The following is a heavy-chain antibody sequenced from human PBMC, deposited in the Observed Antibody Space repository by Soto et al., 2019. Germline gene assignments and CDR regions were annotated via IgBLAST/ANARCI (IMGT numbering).Heavy chain of an antibody. J-gene: IGHJ4*02. CDR1: GFTFSSYW. CDR2: INSDGSST. CDR3: ARSVGTIFGVVTTSSFAFDY. D-gene: IGHD3-3*01. Sequence: PGGSLRLSCAASGFTFSSYWMHWVRQAPGKGLVWVSRINSDGSSTSYADSVKGRFTISRDNAKNTLYLQMNSLRAEDTAVYYCARSVGTIFGVVTTSSFAFDYWGQGTLVTVSS. V-gene: IGHV3-74*01.